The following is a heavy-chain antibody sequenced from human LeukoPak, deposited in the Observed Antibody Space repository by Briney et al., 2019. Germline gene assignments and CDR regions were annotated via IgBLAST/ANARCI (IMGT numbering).Heavy chain of an antibody. J-gene: IGHJ4*02. CDR2: ISGSAYNS. D-gene: IGHD1-26*01. Sequence: GGSLRLSCAASGFTFSSYGMSWVRQAPGKGLEWVSTISGSAYNSYYADSVKGRFTISRDNSANTPYLQMNRLRAEDTALYYCAKHSGSYFIYYVDSWGQGTLVTVSS. CDR1: GFTFSSYG. CDR3: AKHSGSYFIYYVDS. V-gene: IGHV3-23*01.